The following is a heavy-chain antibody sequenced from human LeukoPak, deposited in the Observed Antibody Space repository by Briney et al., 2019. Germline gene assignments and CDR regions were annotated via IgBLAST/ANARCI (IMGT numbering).Heavy chain of an antibody. Sequence: GSLRLSCAASGFTFSSYAMSWVRQAPGKGLEWIGRIYTSGSTNYNPSLKSRVTISVDTSKNQFSLKLSSVTAADTAVYYCARHRPPSGAVDYWGQGTLVTVSS. CDR2: IYTSGST. CDR3: ARHRPPSGAVDY. J-gene: IGHJ4*02. D-gene: IGHD1-26*01. CDR1: GFTFSSYA. V-gene: IGHV4-59*08.